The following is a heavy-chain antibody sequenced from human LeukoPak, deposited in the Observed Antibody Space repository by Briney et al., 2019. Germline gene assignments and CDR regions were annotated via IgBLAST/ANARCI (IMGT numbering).Heavy chain of an antibody. CDR2: ISYDGSSK. CDR1: GFTFSSYA. Sequence: GRSLRLSCAASGFTFSSYAMHWVRQAPGKGLEWVAVISYDGSSKYYAASVKGRFTISRDNSKNTLYLQMNSLRAEDTAVYYCASLSGSSLMDVWGQGTTVTVSS. V-gene: IGHV3-30-3*01. J-gene: IGHJ6*02. CDR3: ASLSGSSLMDV. D-gene: IGHD3-10*01.